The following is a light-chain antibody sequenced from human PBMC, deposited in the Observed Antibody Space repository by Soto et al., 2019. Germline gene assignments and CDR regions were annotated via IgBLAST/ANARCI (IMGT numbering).Light chain of an antibody. Sequence: ILLTQSPATLSVSPGERVTLSCRASQSLNSNLAWYQQRPGQAPRLLIYDTSTRATGIPARFSGSGSGTEFTLTISSLQSEDFAVYYCQQYGSSPYTFGQGTKLEIK. CDR2: DTS. J-gene: IGKJ2*01. V-gene: IGKV3-15*01. CDR3: QQYGSSPYT. CDR1: QSLNSN.